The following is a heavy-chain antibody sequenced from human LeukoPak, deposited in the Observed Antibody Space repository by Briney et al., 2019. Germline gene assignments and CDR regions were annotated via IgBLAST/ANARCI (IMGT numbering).Heavy chain of an antibody. D-gene: IGHD2-2*02. CDR2: IVVGSGNT. Sequence: ASVKVSCKASGFTFSNSAMQWVRQARGQRLEWIGWIVVGSGNTNYAQKFQERVTITRDMSTSTAYMELSSLRSEDTAVYYCARAPPRVPAAIKDLDSDYWGQGTLVTVSS. CDR3: ARAPPRVPAAIKDLDSDY. V-gene: IGHV1-58*02. CDR1: GFTFSNSA. J-gene: IGHJ4*02.